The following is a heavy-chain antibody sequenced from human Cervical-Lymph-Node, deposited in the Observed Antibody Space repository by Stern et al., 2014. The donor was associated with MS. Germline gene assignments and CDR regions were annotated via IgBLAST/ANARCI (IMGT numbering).Heavy chain of an antibody. D-gene: IGHD4-23*01. Sequence: VQLVESGGGVVQPGRSLRLSCAASGFTFSSYGMHWVRQAPGKGLEWVAVIWYDGSNKYYADSVKGRFTISRDNSKNTLYLQMNSLRAEDTAVYYCARDGLAYGGNSGYFDYWGQGTLVTVSS. V-gene: IGHV3-33*01. CDR3: ARDGLAYGGNSGYFDY. CDR1: GFTFSSYG. CDR2: IWYDGSNK. J-gene: IGHJ4*02.